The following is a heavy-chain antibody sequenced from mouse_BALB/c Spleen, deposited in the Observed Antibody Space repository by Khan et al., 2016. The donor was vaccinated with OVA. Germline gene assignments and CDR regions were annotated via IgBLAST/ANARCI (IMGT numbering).Heavy chain of an antibody. CDR1: GFTFSDAW. V-gene: IGHV6-6*01. D-gene: IGHD6-1*01. Sequence: EVKLEESGGGLVQPGGSMKLSCAASGFTFSDAWMYWVRQSPEKGLEWVAEIRSKAINHATYYAESVRGRFTISRVDSKRSVYLQMTNLRPEDTVIYYCNHNDVRYYYSMDYWGQGTSVTVSS. CDR3: NHNDVRYYYSMDY. CDR2: IRSKAINHAT. J-gene: IGHJ4*01.